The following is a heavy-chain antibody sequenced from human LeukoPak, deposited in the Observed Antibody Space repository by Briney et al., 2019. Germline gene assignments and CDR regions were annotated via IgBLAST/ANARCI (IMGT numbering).Heavy chain of an antibody. D-gene: IGHD6-13*01. J-gene: IGHJ4*02. CDR2: IYYSGRT. CDR3: ARWGEAAAGIYY. V-gene: IGHV4-59*01. CDR1: GGSISSDY. Sequence: SETLSLTCTVSGGSISSDYWSWIRQPPGKGLEWIGHIYYSGRTNYNPSLKSRVTISVDTSKNQFSLKLSSVTAADTAVYYCARWGEAAAGIYYWGQGTLVTVSS.